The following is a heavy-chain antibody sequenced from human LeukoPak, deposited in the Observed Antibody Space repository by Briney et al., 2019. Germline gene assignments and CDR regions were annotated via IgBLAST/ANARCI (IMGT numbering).Heavy chain of an antibody. CDR2: INPSGGRT. V-gene: IGHV1-46*01. CDR1: GYSFTSYS. Sequence: ASVKVSCKASGYSFTSYSIHWVRQAPGQGLEWMGIINPSGGRTNYAQKLQDRVTMTRDTSTSTVYMELSSLRSEDTAVYLCARERSSVRAFDIWGQGTMVTVSS. D-gene: IGHD3-22*01. J-gene: IGHJ3*02. CDR3: ARERSSVRAFDI.